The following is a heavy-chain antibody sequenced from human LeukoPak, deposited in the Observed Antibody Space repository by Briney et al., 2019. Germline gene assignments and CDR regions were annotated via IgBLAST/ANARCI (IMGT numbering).Heavy chain of an antibody. D-gene: IGHD6-19*01. CDR3: ARDLSSGWYWAFDI. V-gene: IGHV1-18*01. Sequence: ASVKVSCKASGYTFTSYGISWVRQAPGQGLEWMGWISAYNGNTNYAQKLQGRVTMTTDTSTSTAYMELRSLRSDDTALYYCARDLSSGWYWAFDIWGQGTMVTVSS. J-gene: IGHJ3*02. CDR1: GYTFTSYG. CDR2: ISAYNGNT.